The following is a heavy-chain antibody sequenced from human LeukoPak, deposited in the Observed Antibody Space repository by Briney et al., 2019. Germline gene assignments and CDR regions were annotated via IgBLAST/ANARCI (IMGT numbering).Heavy chain of an antibody. J-gene: IGHJ6*02. D-gene: IGHD3-10*01. CDR3: ARHQGDYYGSGNYNYGMDV. V-gene: IGHV4-39*01. CDR1: GFTFSSYV. Sequence: GSLRLSCAASGFTFSSYVMSWIRQPPGKGLEWIGSIYYSGNTHYNPSLKSRVTIAVDTSKNQFSLKLSSVTAAVTAVYYCARHQGDYYGSGNYNYGMDVWGQGTTVTVSS. CDR2: IYYSGNT.